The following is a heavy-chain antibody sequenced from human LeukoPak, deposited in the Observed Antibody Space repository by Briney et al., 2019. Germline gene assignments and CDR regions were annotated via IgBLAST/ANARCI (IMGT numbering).Heavy chain of an antibody. V-gene: IGHV1-8*02. CDR3: ASLGVVRGVIGDGRDYYYGMDV. CDR1: GYTFTAYY. Sequence: ASVKVSCKASGYTFTAYYMHWVRQATGQGLEWMGWMNPNSGNTGYAQKFQGRVTMTRNTSISTAYMELSSLRSEDTAVYYCASLGVVRGVIGDGRDYYYGMDVWGQGTTVTVSS. J-gene: IGHJ6*02. D-gene: IGHD3-10*01. CDR2: MNPNSGNT.